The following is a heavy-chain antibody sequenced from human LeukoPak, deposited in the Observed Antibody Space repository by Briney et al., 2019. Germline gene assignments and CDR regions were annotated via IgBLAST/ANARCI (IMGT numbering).Heavy chain of an antibody. D-gene: IGHD3-10*01. CDR2: IRSKAYGGTT. V-gene: IGHV3-49*04. J-gene: IGHJ4*02. Sequence: PGGSLRLSCAASGFTFSSYSMNWVRQSPGKGLEWVGFIRSKAYGGTTEYAASVKGRFTISRDDSKSIAYLQMNSLKTEDTAVYYCTRGRWFGELVDYWGQGTLVTVSS. CDR1: GFTFSSYS. CDR3: TRGRWFGELVDY.